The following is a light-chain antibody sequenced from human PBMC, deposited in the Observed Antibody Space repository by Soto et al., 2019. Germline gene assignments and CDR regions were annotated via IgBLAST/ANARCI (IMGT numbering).Light chain of an antibody. CDR1: SSDVGAYHY. CDR3: CSYTTSSTYV. CDR2: DVI. V-gene: IGLV2-8*01. J-gene: IGLJ1*01. Sequence: QSALTQPPSASGSPGQTVAISCTGTSSDVGAYHYVSWYQQHPGKAPKLMIYDVIERPSGVPARYYGSKPGNTAPLTVSGLQPEDEADYYCCSYTTSSTYVFGTAKKLTVL.